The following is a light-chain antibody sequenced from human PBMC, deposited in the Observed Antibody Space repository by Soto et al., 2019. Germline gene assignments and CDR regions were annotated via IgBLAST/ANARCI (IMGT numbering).Light chain of an antibody. V-gene: IGKV3-15*01. CDR2: GAS. CDR3: QQDSDWPLT. CDR1: QTVTNS. J-gene: IGKJ4*01. Sequence: EIVMTQSPVTLSVSLGETATLSCRASQTVTNSYLAWYQQKPGQAPRLLISGASNRAARIPVMFSGYGSGTEFTLTISSLQSEEFSVYYCQQDSDWPLTFGGGTKLEIK.